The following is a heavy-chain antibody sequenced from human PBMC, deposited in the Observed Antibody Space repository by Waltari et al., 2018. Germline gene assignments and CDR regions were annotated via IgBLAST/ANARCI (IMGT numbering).Heavy chain of an antibody. Sequence: GWIRQPPGKGLEWIGSIYHSGSTYYNPSLKSRVTISVDTSKNQFSLKLSSVTAADTAVYYCARQTYYYDSSGYYYNAFDIWGQGTMVTVSS. J-gene: IGHJ3*02. V-gene: IGHV4-38-2*01. CDR2: IYHSGST. D-gene: IGHD3-22*01. CDR3: ARQTYYYDSSGYYYNAFDI.